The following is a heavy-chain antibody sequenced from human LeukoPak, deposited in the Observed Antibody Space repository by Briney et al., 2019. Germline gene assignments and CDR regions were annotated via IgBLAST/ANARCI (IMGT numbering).Heavy chain of an antibody. CDR1: GGSFSGYY. CDR3: ASIIPSGYRIDY. J-gene: IGHJ4*02. CDR2: INHSGST. V-gene: IGHV4-34*01. Sequence: SETLSLTCAVYGGSFSGYYWSWIRQPPGKGLEWIGEINHSGSTNYNPSLKSRVTISVDTSKNQFSLKLSSVTAADTAVYYCASIIPSGYRIDYWGQGTLVTVLS. D-gene: IGHD3-22*01.